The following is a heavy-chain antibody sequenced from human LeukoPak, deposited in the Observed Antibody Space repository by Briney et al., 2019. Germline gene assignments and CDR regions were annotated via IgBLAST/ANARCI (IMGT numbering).Heavy chain of an antibody. CDR1: GGSISSYY. CDR2: IYTSGNT. J-gene: IGHJ3*02. Sequence: SETLSLTCTVSGGSISSYYWSWIRQPAGKGLEWIGRIYTSGNTNYNPSLKSRVTMSIDTSKNQFSLKLSSVTAADTATYYCARDLTYYYDSSGLRHTFDIWGQGTMVTVSS. V-gene: IGHV4-4*07. CDR3: ARDLTYYYDSSGLRHTFDI. D-gene: IGHD3-22*01.